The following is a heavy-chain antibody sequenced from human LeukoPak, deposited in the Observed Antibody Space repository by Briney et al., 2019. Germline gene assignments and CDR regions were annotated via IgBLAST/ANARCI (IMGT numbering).Heavy chain of an antibody. CDR3: ARDIVVVPAAPGAFDI. D-gene: IGHD2-2*01. CDR2: IYYSGST. CDR1: GGSISSYY. J-gene: IGHJ3*02. V-gene: IGHV4-59*12. Sequence: SETLSLTCTVSGGSISSYYWSWIRQPPGKGLEWIGYIYYSGSTNYNPSLKSRVTISVDTSKNQFSLKLSSVTAADTAVYYCARDIVVVPAAPGAFDIWGQGTMVTVSS.